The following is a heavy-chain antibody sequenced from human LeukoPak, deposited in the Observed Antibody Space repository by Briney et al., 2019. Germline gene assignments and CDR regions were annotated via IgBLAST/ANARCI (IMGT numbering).Heavy chain of an antibody. CDR1: GFTFSSYS. J-gene: IGHJ4*02. CDR2: ISSSSSTI. Sequence: GRSLRLSCAASGFTFSSYSMNWVRQAPGKGLEWVSYISSSSSTIYYADSVKGRFTISRDNAKNSLYLQMNSLRAEDTVVYYCARDGRRPPYYFDYWGQGTLVTVSS. V-gene: IGHV3-48*01. D-gene: IGHD3/OR15-3a*01. CDR3: ARDGRRPPYYFDY.